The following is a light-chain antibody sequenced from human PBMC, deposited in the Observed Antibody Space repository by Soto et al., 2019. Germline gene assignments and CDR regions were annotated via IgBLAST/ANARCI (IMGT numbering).Light chain of an antibody. CDR2: EVS. V-gene: IGLV2-23*02. J-gene: IGLJ3*02. Sequence: QSALTQPASVSGSPGQSITISCTGTSSDVGSYNLVSWYRQHPGKAPTLMIYEVSKRPSGVSNHFSGSKSGNTASLTISGLQAEDEADYYCCSYAGTSTYWVFGGGTKLTVL. CDR1: SSDVGSYNL. CDR3: CSYAGTSTYWV.